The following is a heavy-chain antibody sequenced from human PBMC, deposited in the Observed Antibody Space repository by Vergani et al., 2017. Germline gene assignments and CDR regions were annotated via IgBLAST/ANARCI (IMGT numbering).Heavy chain of an antibody. Sequence: EVQLVESGGGLVKPGGSLRLSCAASGFTFSSYSMNWVRQAPGKGLEWVSSISSSSSYIYYADSVKGRFTISRDNAKNSLYLQMNSLRAKDTAVYYCARDAGEGYNYGLGYYYYYGMDVWGQGTTVTVSS. D-gene: IGHD5-18*01. V-gene: IGHV3-21*01. CDR2: ISSSSSYI. J-gene: IGHJ6*02. CDR1: GFTFSSYS. CDR3: ARDAGEGYNYGLGYYYYYGMDV.